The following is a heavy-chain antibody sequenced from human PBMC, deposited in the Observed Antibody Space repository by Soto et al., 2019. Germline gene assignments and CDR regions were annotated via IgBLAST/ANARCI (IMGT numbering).Heavy chain of an antibody. CDR3: ATGRPYIVATSDDAFDI. D-gene: IGHD5-12*01. J-gene: IGHJ3*02. V-gene: IGHV1-24*01. CDR1: GYTLTELS. CDR2: FDPEDGET. Sequence: AASVKVSCKVSGYTLTELSMHWVRQAPGKGLEWMGGFDPEDGETIYAQKFQGRVTMTEDTSTDTAYMELSSLRSEDTAVYYCATGRPYIVATSDDAFDIWGQGTMVTVSS.